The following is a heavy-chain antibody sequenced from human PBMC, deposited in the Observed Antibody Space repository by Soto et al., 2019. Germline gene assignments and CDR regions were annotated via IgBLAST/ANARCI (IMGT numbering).Heavy chain of an antibody. Sequence: EVQLVESGGGLVQPGGSLRLSCAASGFTFSSYSMNWVRQAPGKGLEWVSYISSISSTIDYADSVKGRFTISRDNAKNSLYLQMNSLRAEDTAVYYCARFPPFGVVPGFDYWGQGTLVTVSS. CDR2: ISSISSTI. CDR3: ARFPPFGVVPGFDY. V-gene: IGHV3-48*01. D-gene: IGHD3-3*01. CDR1: GFTFSSYS. J-gene: IGHJ4*02.